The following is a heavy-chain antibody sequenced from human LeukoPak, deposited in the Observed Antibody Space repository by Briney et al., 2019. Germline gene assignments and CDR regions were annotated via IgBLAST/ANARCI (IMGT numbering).Heavy chain of an antibody. J-gene: IGHJ6*02. Sequence: EAGGSLRLSCAASGFTFSSYAMSWVRQAPGKGLEWVSAISGSGGSTYYADSVKGRFTISRDNSKNTLYLQMNSLRAEDTAVYYCAKTKDNFYYYGMDVWGQGTTVTVSS. CDR3: AKTKDNFYYYGMDV. V-gene: IGHV3-23*01. CDR1: GFTFSSYA. CDR2: ISGSGGST.